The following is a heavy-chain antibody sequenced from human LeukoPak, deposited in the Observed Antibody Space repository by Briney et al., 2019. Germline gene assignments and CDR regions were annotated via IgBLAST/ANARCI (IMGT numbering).Heavy chain of an antibody. CDR1: GGSFSGYY. CDR3: AREGKSRSGYDNWFDP. D-gene: IGHD3-3*01. CDR2: INHSGST. Sequence: PSETLSLTCAVYGGSFSGYYWSWIRQPPGKGLEWIGEINHSGSTNYNPSLKSRVTISVDTSKNQFSLKLSSVTAADTAVYYCAREGKSRSGYDNWFDPWGQGTLVTVSS. J-gene: IGHJ5*02. V-gene: IGHV4-34*01.